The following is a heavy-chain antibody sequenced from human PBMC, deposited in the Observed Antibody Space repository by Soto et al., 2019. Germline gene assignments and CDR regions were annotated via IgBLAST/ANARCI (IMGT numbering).Heavy chain of an antibody. CDR1: GASISGYY. Sequence: SETLSLTCTVSGASISGYYWSWVRKSAGKGLEWIGRIYATGTTDYNPSLKSRVMMSVDTSKKQFSLRLRSVTAADTAVYYCVRDGTKTLRDWFDPWGQGISVTVSS. D-gene: IGHD1-1*01. J-gene: IGHJ5*02. V-gene: IGHV4-4*07. CDR3: VRDGTKTLRDWFDP. CDR2: IYATGTT.